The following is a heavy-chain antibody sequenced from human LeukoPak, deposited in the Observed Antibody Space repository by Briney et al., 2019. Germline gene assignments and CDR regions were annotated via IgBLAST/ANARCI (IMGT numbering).Heavy chain of an antibody. V-gene: IGHV3-23*01. CDR1: GFTFSSYG. CDR3: AKDRGSSNQPYYFDY. CDR2: ISGSGGST. D-gene: IGHD6-6*01. Sequence: AGGSLRLSCVASGFTFSSYGMQWVRQAPGKGLEWVSAISGSGGSTYYADSVKGRFTISRDNSKNTLYLQMNSLRAEDTAVYYCAKDRGSSNQPYYFDYWGQGTLVTVSS. J-gene: IGHJ4*02.